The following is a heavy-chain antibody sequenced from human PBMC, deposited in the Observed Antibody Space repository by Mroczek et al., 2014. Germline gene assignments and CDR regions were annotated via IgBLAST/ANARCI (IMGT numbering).Heavy chain of an antibody. CDR2: ISYDGSNK. J-gene: IGHJ4*02. CDR3: AREAVVGFDY. CDR1: GFTFSSYA. V-gene: IGHV3-30-3*01. Sequence: QVQLQQSGGGVVQPGRSLRLSCAASGFTFSSYAMHWVRQAPGKGLEWVAVISYDGSNKYYADSVKGRFTISRDNSKNTLYLQMNSLRAEDTAVYYCAREAVVGFDYWGQGTLVTVSS. D-gene: IGHD2-2*01.